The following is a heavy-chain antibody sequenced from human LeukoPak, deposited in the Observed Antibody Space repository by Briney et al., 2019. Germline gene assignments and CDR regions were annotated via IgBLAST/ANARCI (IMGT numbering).Heavy chain of an antibody. V-gene: IGHV7-4-1*02. Sequence: VTSVKVSCKASGYTFTSYAMNWVRQAPGQGLEWMGWINTNTGNPTYAQGFTGRFVFSLDTSVSTAYLQISSLKPEDTAVYYCAKQGPGYCGSTSCYGVDYWGQGTLVTVSS. CDR2: INTNTGNP. CDR3: AKQGPGYCGSTSCYGVDY. J-gene: IGHJ4*02. CDR1: GYTFTSYA. D-gene: IGHD2-2*01.